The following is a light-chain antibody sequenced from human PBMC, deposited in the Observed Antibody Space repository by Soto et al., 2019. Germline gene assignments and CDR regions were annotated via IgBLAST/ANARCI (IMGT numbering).Light chain of an antibody. Sequence: EVALTQSPGTLSLSPGARATLSCRASQSIANNYLTWYQQKPGQAPRVLIYDASTRATGIPDRFSGSGSGTDFTLTISRLEPEDFAVYYCQQYGISPRTFGQGTKVDIK. CDR2: DAS. J-gene: IGKJ1*01. CDR1: QSIANNY. CDR3: QQYGISPRT. V-gene: IGKV3-20*01.